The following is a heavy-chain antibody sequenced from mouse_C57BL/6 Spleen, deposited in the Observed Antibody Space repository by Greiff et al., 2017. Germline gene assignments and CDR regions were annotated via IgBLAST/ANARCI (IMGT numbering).Heavy chain of an antibody. D-gene: IGHD1-1*01. Sequence: VQLQQPGAELVKPGASVKLSCKASGYTFTSYWMHWVKQRPGQGLEWIGMIHPNSGSTNYNEKFKSKATLTVDKSSSTAYMQLSSLTSEDSAVYYCARGGGIITTVVAHFDYWGQGTTLTVSS. CDR2: IHPNSGST. J-gene: IGHJ2*01. CDR3: ARGGGIITTVVAHFDY. V-gene: IGHV1-64*01. CDR1: GYTFTSYW.